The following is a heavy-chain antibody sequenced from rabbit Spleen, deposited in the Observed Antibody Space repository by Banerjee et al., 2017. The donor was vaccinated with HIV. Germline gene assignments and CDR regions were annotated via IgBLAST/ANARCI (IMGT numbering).Heavy chain of an antibody. CDR2: INTGSSGDT. CDR3: ARDAGSGAYLDGYFNL. J-gene: IGHJ4*01. D-gene: IGHD4-2*01. Sequence: QEQLEESGGDLVKPEGSLTLTCTVSGFSFSNSYWICWVRQAPGKGLEWIACINTGSSGDTWYASWAKGRFTISKTSSTVTLQMTSLTAADAATYFCARDAGSGAYLDGYFNLWGQGTLVTVS. V-gene: IGHV1S45*01. CDR1: GFSFSNSYW.